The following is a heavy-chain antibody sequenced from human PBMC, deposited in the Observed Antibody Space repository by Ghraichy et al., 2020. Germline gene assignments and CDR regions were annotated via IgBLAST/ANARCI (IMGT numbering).Heavy chain of an antibody. V-gene: IGHV3-21*01. D-gene: IGHD2-21*02. CDR1: GFTFSSYS. Sequence: GESLNISCAASGFTFSSYSMNWVRQAPGKGLEWVSSISSSSSYIYYADSVKGRFTISRDNAKNSLYLQMNSLRAEDTAVYYCARLAYCGGDCYPADWYFDLWGRGTLVTVSS. CDR3: ARLAYCGGDCYPADWYFDL. J-gene: IGHJ2*01. CDR2: ISSSSSYI.